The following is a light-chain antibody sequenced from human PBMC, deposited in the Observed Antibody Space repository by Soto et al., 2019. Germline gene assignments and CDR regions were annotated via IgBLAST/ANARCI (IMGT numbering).Light chain of an antibody. V-gene: IGKV3-15*01. CDR2: GAS. Sequence: IEMTQCQATLSPSPLERANISCSPSQTVIRNLAWYQQKPGQTPRLLIFGASTRATGIPARFSGSGSGTEFTLTISSLQPEDFAVYYCQQYAVWPPQTFGQGTKVDIK. J-gene: IGKJ1*01. CDR3: QQYAVWPPQT. CDR1: QTVIRN.